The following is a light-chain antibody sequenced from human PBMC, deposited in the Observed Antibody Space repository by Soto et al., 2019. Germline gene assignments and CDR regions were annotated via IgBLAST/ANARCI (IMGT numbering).Light chain of an antibody. CDR2: GAS. J-gene: IGKJ3*01. V-gene: IGKV3-20*01. Sequence: EIVLTQSPGTLSLSPGERATLSCRASQSVSSSYLAWYQQKPGQAPRLLIYGASSRATGIPDRFSGSGSGTDYTLTISRLEPKDFAVYYYHQYGSTPRTFGPGTKVDIK. CDR3: HQYGSTPRT. CDR1: QSVSSSY.